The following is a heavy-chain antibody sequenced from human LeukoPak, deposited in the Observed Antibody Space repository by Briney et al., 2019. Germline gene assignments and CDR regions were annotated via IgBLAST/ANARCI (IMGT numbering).Heavy chain of an antibody. CDR1: GGTFSKYT. CDR2: ITPLFGTA. CDR3: ASSSGWYLTRMDV. J-gene: IGHJ6*02. Sequence: ASVKVSCKASGGTFSKYTISWVRQRPGQGLEWMGGITPLFGTANYAQKFQGRVTMTTDTSTSTAYMELRSLRSDDTAVYYCASSSGWYLTRMDVWGQGTTVTVSS. V-gene: IGHV1-69*05. D-gene: IGHD6-19*01.